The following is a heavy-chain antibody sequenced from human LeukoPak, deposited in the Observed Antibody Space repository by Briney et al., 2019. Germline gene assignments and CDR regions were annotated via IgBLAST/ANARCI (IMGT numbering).Heavy chain of an antibody. D-gene: IGHD2-15*01. CDR1: GDSFSSHY. Sequence: PSETLSLTCAVSGDSFSSHYWTWIRQSPGTGLEWIGYISHIGRTNYNPSLKSRVTISIDTSKNQFSLKLRSVTAADTAVYYCARDTGYCSGGSCYLVSDAFDIWGQGTMVTVSS. CDR3: ARDTGYCSGGSCYLVSDAFDI. V-gene: IGHV4-59*11. CDR2: ISHIGRT. J-gene: IGHJ3*02.